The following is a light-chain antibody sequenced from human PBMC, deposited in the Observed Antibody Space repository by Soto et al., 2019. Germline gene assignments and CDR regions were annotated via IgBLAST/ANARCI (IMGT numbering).Light chain of an antibody. V-gene: IGKV1-9*01. J-gene: IGKJ4*01. CDR2: AAS. CDR3: QQRKDYPLT. Sequence: DIQLTQSPSFLSASVGDRVTITCRASQGISSYLAWFQQKPGRAPKLLVYAASTLQSGVPSRFSGSGSGTELTLTISSLQTEDFATYYCQQRKDYPLTFGGGTKVEIK. CDR1: QGISSY.